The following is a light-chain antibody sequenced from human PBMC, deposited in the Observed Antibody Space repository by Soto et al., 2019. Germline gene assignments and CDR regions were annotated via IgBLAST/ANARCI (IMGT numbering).Light chain of an antibody. CDR1: QSVSTN. J-gene: IGKJ1*01. V-gene: IGKV3-15*01. CDR3: HQYKNWRT. CDR2: GAS. Sequence: EIAMTQSPATLSVSPGERATLSCRASQSVSTNLAWYQQKPGQAPRLLIYGASTRAAVVPARFSGSGSGTDFTLTISSLQSEDLAVYYCHQYKNWRTFGQGTKVEFK.